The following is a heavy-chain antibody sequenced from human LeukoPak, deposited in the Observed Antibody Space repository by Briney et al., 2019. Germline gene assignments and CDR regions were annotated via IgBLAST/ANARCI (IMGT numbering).Heavy chain of an antibody. CDR1: GGSISRHY. CDR2: ISYSGST. CDR3: ARHVGPGYSYGFDN. D-gene: IGHD5-18*01. J-gene: IGHJ4*02. V-gene: IGHV4-59*08. Sequence: PSETLSLTCTVSGGSISRHYWSWIRQAPGKGLEGIGYISYSGSTNYNPSLKSRVAISVDTSKNQFSLKLSSVTAADTAVFYCARHVGPGYSYGFDNWGQGTLVTVSS.